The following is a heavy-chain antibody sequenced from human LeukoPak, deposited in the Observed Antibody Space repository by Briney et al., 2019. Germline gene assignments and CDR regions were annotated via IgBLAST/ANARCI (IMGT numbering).Heavy chain of an antibody. Sequence: SETLSLTCAVYGGSFSGYYWSWIRQPPGKGLEWIGEINHSGSTNYNPSLKSRVTISVDTSKNQFSLKLSSVTAADTAVYYCARGRYYYDSSGYYRGRYYFGYWGQGTLVTVSS. V-gene: IGHV4-34*01. CDR1: GGSFSGYY. J-gene: IGHJ4*02. CDR3: ARGRYYYDSSGYYRGRYYFGY. CDR2: INHSGST. D-gene: IGHD3-22*01.